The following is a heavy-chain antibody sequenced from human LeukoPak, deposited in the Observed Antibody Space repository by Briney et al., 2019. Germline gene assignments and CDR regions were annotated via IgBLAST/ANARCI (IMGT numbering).Heavy chain of an antibody. J-gene: IGHJ4*02. Sequence: ASVKVSCKASGYTFTSYGISWVRQAPGQGLEWMGWISAYNGNTNYAQKLQGRVTMTTDTSTSTAYMELRSLRSDDTAVYYCARDVGGDGYNSDYVDYWGQGTLVTVSS. CDR3: ARDVGGDGYNSDYVDY. CDR1: GYTFTSYG. CDR2: ISAYNGNT. V-gene: IGHV1-18*01. D-gene: IGHD5-24*01.